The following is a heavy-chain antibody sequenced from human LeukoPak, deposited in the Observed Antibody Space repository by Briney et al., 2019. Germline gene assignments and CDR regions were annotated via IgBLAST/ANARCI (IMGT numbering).Heavy chain of an antibody. D-gene: IGHD3-22*01. CDR2: ISSSGSTI. J-gene: IGHJ4*02. CDR3: ARDVGGVVVSAFDY. CDR1: GFTFSSYE. V-gene: IGHV3-48*03. Sequence: GGSLRLSCAASGFTFSSYEMNWVRQAPGKGLEWVSYISSSGSTIYYADSMKGRFTISRDNAKNSLYLQMNSLRAEDTAVYYCARDVGGVVVSAFDYWGQGTLVTVSS.